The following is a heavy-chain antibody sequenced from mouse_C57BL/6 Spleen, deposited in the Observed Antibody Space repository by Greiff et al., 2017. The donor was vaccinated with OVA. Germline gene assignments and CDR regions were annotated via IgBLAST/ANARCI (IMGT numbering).Heavy chain of an antibody. D-gene: IGHD1-1*01. J-gene: IGHJ4*01. Sequence: EVQLQESVAELVRPGASVKLSCTASGFNIKNTYMHWVKQRPEQGLEWIGRIDPANGNTKYAPKFQGKATITADTSSNTAYLQLSSLTSEDTAIYYCASGTTVVEEAMDYWGQGTSVTVSS. CDR1: GFNIKNTY. CDR3: ASGTTVVEEAMDY. CDR2: IDPANGNT. V-gene: IGHV14-3*01.